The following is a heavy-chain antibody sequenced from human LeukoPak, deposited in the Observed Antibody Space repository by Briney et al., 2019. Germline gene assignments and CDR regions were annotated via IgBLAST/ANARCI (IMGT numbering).Heavy chain of an antibody. CDR1: GFTFSSYA. V-gene: IGHV3-23*01. Sequence: GGSLRLSCAASGFTFSSYAMSWVRQAPGKGLEWVSAISGSGGSTYYADSVKGRFTISRDNAKNSLYLQMNSLRAEDTAVYYCARPRGSSTSLNYYYGMDVWGQGTTVTVSS. CDR3: ARPRGSSTSLNYYYGMDV. CDR2: ISGSGGST. D-gene: IGHD2-2*01. J-gene: IGHJ6*02.